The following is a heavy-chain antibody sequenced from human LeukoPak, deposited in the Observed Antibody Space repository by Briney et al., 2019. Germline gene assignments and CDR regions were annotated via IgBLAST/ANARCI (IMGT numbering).Heavy chain of an antibody. Sequence: PGGSLRLSCVASGFTFSDYEINWVRQAPGKGLEWISYISSSGNIKYYADSVKGRFTISRDNAKNPLYLQMSSLRAEDTATYYCARPDQWGQGTVVTVSS. D-gene: IGHD1-14*01. V-gene: IGHV3-48*03. CDR3: ARPDQ. CDR2: ISSSGNIK. J-gene: IGHJ4*02. CDR1: GFTFSDYE.